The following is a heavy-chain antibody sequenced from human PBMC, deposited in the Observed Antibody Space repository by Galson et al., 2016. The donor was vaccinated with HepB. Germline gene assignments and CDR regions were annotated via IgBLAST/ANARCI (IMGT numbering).Heavy chain of an antibody. J-gene: IGHJ3*02. CDR1: GFTFSSYG. V-gene: IGHV3-33*01. D-gene: IGHD3-10*01. Sequence: SLRLSCAASGFTFSSYGMHWVRQAPGKGLEWVAIIWYDGSNRYYADSVKGRFTISRDNSKNTLYLQMNSLRAEDTAVYYCAREHFGLYAFDIWGQGTMVTVSS. CDR2: IWYDGSNR. CDR3: AREHFGLYAFDI.